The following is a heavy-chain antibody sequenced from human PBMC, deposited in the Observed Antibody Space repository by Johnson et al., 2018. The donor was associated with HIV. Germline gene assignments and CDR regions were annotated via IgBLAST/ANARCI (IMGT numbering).Heavy chain of an antibody. J-gene: IGHJ3*02. CDR1: GFTFSSYA. D-gene: IGHD1-26*01. V-gene: IGHV3-23*04. Sequence: EVQLVESGGGLVQPGGSLRLSCAASGFTFSSYAMSWVRQAPGKGLKWVSTVTGSDSSSYYADSVKGRFAISRDDSKNTLFLQMNSLRAEDTAIYYCAKDGSGTYPNAFDIWGQGTMVTVSS. CDR2: VTGSDSSS. CDR3: AKDGSGTYPNAFDI.